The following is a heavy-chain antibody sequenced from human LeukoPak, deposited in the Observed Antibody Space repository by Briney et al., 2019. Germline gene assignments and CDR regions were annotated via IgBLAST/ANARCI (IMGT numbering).Heavy chain of an antibody. CDR3: ARSSGWYEGWFDP. CDR1: GYTFTSYD. V-gene: IGHV1-8*01. J-gene: IGHJ5*02. CDR2: MNPNSGNT. Sequence: ASVKVSCKASGYTFTSYDINWVRQAPGQGLEWMGWMNPNSGNTGYAQKFQGRVTMTRNTSISTAYMELSSLRSEDTAVYYCARSSGWYEGWFDPWGQGTLVTVSS. D-gene: IGHD6-19*01.